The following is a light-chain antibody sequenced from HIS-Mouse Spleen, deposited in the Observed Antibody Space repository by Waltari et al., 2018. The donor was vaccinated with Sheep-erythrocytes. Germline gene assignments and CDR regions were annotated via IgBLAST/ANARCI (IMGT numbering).Light chain of an antibody. CDR3: CSYAGSYNHV. V-gene: IGLV2-11*01. Sequence: QSALTQPRSVSGSPGQSVTISCTGTSSDVGGYNYVSWYQHHPGKAPKLMIYDVSKRPSGLPDRFSGSKSGNTASLTLSGLQAEDEADYYCCSYAGSYNHVFATGTKVTVL. CDR2: DVS. J-gene: IGLJ1*01. CDR1: SSDVGGYNY.